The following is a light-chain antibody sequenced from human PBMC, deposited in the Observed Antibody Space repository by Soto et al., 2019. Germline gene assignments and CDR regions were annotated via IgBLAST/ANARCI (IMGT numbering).Light chain of an antibody. V-gene: IGLV2-23*02. CDR2: EVS. CDR3: CSYAGSSTFYV. Sequence: QSALTQPASVSGSPGQSITISCTGTSSDVGNYNLVSWYQQHPGKAPTVMIYEVSKRPSGVSNRFSGSNSSNTASLTISGLQAEDEADYYCCSYAGSSTFYVFGTGTKLTVL. CDR1: SSDVGNYNL. J-gene: IGLJ1*01.